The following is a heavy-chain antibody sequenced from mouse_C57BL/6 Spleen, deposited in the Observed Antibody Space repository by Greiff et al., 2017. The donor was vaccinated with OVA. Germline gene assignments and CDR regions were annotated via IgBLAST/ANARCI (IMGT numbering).Heavy chain of an antibody. V-gene: IGHV1-72*01. CDR2: IDPNSGGN. J-gene: IGHJ1*03. D-gene: IGHD1-1*01. Sequence: QVQLQQPGAELVKPGASVKLSCKASGYTFTSYWMHWVKQRPGRGLEWIGRIDPNSGGNKYNEKFKSKATLTVDKPSSTAYMQLISLTAEDSAVYYCARTAVGYCYIDVWGTGTSVTVSS. CDR1: GYTFTSYW. CDR3: ARTAVGYCYIDV.